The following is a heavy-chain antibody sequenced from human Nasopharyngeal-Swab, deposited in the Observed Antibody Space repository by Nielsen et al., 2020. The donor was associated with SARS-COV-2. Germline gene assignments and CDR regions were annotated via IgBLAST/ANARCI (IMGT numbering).Heavy chain of an antibody. J-gene: IGHJ3*02. CDR1: GYTFTSYY. CDR3: ARDSSHDAFDI. Sequence: ASVKVSCKAAGYTFTSYYMHWVRQAPGQGLEWMGIINPSGGSTSYAQKFQGRVTMTRDTSTSTVYMELSSLRSEDTAVYYCARDSSHDAFDIWGQGTMVTVSS. CDR2: INPSGGST. V-gene: IGHV1-46*01.